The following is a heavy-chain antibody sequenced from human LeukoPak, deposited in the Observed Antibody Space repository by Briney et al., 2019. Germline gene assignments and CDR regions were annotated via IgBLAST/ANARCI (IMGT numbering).Heavy chain of an antibody. D-gene: IGHD5-12*01. CDR2: VSGSGGST. J-gene: IGHJ4*02. CDR3: ARDLGHTGYDLYDY. Sequence: GGSLRLSCAASGFTFSRYAMSWVRQAPGKGLEWVSAVSGSGGSTYYADSVKGLFTISRDNSKNTLYLQMNSLRAEDTAVYYCARDLGHTGYDLYDYWGQGTLVTVSS. CDR1: GFTFSRYA. V-gene: IGHV3-23*01.